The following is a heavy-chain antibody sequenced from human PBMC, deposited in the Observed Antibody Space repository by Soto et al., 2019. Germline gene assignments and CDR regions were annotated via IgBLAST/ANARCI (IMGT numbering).Heavy chain of an antibody. CDR2: ISSNGGST. J-gene: IGHJ6*04. CDR1: GFTFSSYA. Sequence: PGGSLRLSCSASGFTFSSYAMHWVRQAPGKGLEYVSAISSNGGSTYYADSVKGRFTISRDNSKNTLYLQMSSLRAEDTAVYYCVSTDFGFGVLLDYSYYGMDVWGKGTTVTVSS. D-gene: IGHD3-10*01. V-gene: IGHV3-64D*08. CDR3: VSTDFGFGVLLDYSYYGMDV.